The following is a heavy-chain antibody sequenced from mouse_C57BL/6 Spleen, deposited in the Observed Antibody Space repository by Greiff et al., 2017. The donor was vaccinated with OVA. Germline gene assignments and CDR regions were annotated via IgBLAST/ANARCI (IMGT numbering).Heavy chain of an antibody. CDR3: ARDGAGGSYAMDY. CDR2: IYPRSGNT. Sequence: VQLQESGAELARPGASVKLSCKASGYTFTSYGISWVKQRTGQGLEWIGEIYPRSGNTYYNEKFKGKATLTADKSSCTAYMELRSLTSEDSAVYFCARDGAGGSYAMDYWGQGTSVTVSS. CDR1: GYTFTSYG. J-gene: IGHJ4*01. V-gene: IGHV1-81*01.